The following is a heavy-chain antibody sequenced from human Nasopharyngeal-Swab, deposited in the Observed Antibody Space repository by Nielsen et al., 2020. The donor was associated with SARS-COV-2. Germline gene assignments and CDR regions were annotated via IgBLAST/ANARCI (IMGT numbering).Heavy chain of an antibody. CDR1: GFSFSTYW. CDR3: ARQGVFVPAYFHQYYMDV. Sequence: GASLQISCAASGFSFSTYWMTWVRQAPGKGLEWVANIKQDGSEKYYVDSVKGRFTVSRDNPKNLLYLQVNSLRAEDTAVYYCARQGVFVPAYFHQYYMDVWGKGTTVTVSS. J-gene: IGHJ6*03. V-gene: IGHV3-7*03. CDR2: IKQDGSEK. D-gene: IGHD3-16*02.